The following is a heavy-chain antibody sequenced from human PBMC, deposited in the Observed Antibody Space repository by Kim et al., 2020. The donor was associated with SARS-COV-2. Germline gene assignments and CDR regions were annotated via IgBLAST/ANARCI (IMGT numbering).Heavy chain of an antibody. V-gene: IGHV3-53*01. D-gene: IGHD1-26*01. Sequence: HSACAVGGRFTISRDESKNTLYLQMNSLRVENTAVYFCARTGIVVPGNDYWGQGTLVTVSS. J-gene: IGHJ4*02. CDR3: ARTGIVVPGNDY.